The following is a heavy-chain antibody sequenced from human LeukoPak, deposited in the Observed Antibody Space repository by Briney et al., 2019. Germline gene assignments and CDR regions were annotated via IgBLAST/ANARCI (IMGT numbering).Heavy chain of an antibody. CDR1: GGSMSDSIT. CDR2: IHDDGRT. D-gene: IGHD6-25*01. Sequence: SETLSLTCSVSGGSMSDSITWGWVRQPPGKGLEWLADIHDDGRTAPNPSLRSRLTISQDRSKNQFSLKVSSVTAADTAFYYCAKVLTAAGLDLWGQGILVTVSS. V-gene: IGHV4/OR15-8*01. CDR3: AKVLTAAGLDL. J-gene: IGHJ5*02.